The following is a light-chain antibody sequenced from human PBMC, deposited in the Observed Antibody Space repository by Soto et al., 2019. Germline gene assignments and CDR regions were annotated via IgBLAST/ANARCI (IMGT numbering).Light chain of an antibody. CDR1: QPIRNS. CDR3: HQYDTVPYD. J-gene: IGKJ3*01. CDR2: AAS. Sequence: IQMTQSPSSLSASVGDRVTITCRASQPIRNSLAWYQQKPGKVPKVLIYAASTLQSGVPSRFSGSGSGTEFTFTITSLQPEDIATYYCHQYDTVPYDFGPGTKVDIK. V-gene: IGKV1-27*01.